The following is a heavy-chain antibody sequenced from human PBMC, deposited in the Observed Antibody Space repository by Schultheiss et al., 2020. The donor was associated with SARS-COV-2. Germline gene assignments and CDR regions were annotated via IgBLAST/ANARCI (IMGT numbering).Heavy chain of an antibody. V-gene: IGHV4-34*03. D-gene: IGHD3-10*01. Sequence: SETLSLTCAVYGGSFSGYYWSWIRQPPGKGLEWIGSIYYSGSTYYNPSLKSRVTISVDTSKNQFSLKLSSVTAADTAVYYCSYGSGSYYYYYYMDVWGKGTTVTVSS. CDR3: SYGSGSYYYYYYMDV. CDR2: IYYSGST. CDR1: GGSFSGYY. J-gene: IGHJ6*03.